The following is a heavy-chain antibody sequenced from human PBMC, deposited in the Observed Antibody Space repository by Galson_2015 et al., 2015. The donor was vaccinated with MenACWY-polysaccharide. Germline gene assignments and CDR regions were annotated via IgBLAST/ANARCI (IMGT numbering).Heavy chain of an antibody. CDR1: GFTFSNYL. V-gene: IGHV3-7*01. CDR3: ARGHLWLGT. D-gene: IGHD3-10*01. CDR2: IKRDGSDK. Sequence: SLRLSCADSGFTFSNYLMTWVHQAPGKGLEWVASIKRDGSDKYYVDSVKDRFTISRDNAKNSLYLEMNSLRVEDTAVYYCARGHLWLGTWGQETLVTVSS. J-gene: IGHJ4*02.